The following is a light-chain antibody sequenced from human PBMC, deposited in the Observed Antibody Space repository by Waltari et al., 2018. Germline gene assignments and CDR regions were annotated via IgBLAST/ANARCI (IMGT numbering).Light chain of an antibody. Sequence: QSALTQPRSVSGSPGQSVTISCTGTSSHVGGYNSASWYQQDPGKAPNPLFFDVSWRPSGVSDRFSGSKSGNTASLTISGLQAEDEADYHCCSFAAGNTVIFGGGTKLTVV. CDR1: SSHVGGYNS. J-gene: IGLJ2*01. CDR3: CSFAAGNTVI. CDR2: DVS. V-gene: IGLV2-11*01.